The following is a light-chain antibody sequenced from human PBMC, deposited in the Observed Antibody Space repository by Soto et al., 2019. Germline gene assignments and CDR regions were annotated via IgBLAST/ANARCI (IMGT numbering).Light chain of an antibody. Sequence: EIVLTQSPGTLSLSPGEGATLSCRASQSVSSSYLAWYQQKPGQAPRLLIYGASSRATGIPDRFSGSGSGTYFTLTISRLEPEDFAVYYCQLYGSSPRFTFGPGTKVDIK. CDR1: QSVSSSY. J-gene: IGKJ3*01. CDR2: GAS. V-gene: IGKV3-20*01. CDR3: QLYGSSPRFT.